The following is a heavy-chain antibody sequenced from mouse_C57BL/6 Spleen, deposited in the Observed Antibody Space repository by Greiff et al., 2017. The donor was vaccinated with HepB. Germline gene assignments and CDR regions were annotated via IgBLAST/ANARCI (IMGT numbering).Heavy chain of an antibody. Sequence: VQLQQSGAELVKPGASVKLSCKASGYTFTEYTIHWVKQRSGQGLEWIGWFYPGSGSIKYNEKFKDKATLNADKSSSTVYMELSRLTSEDSAVYFCARHEDKHHTNLGAMDYWGQGTSVTVSS. V-gene: IGHV1-62-2*01. CDR1: GYTFTEYT. CDR3: ARHEDKHHTNLGAMDY. D-gene: IGHD4-1*02. CDR2: FYPGSGSI. J-gene: IGHJ4*01.